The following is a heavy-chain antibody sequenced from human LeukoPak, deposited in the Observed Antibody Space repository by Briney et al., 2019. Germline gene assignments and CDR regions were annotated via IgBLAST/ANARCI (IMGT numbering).Heavy chain of an antibody. CDR2: ISSSSSTI. V-gene: IGHV3-11*01. Sequence: GGSLRLSCAASGFTFSDYYMSWIRQAPGKGLEWVSYISSSSSTIYYADSVQGRFTISRDNAKDSLYLQMNSLRAEDTAVYYCARDQIVVVPAANDYYGMDVWGQGTTVTVSS. CDR1: GFTFSDYY. J-gene: IGHJ6*02. CDR3: ARDQIVVVPAANDYYGMDV. D-gene: IGHD2-2*01.